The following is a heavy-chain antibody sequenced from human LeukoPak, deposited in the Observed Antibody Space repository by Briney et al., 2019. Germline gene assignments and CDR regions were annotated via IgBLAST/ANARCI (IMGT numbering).Heavy chain of an antibody. J-gene: IGHJ4*02. D-gene: IGHD5-24*01. CDR1: GYTFTDYY. CDR2: ITTHSGGT. V-gene: IGHV1-2*02. CDR3: ARRGAGYNFHY. Sequence: GASVKVSCKASGYTFTDYYLHWVRQAPGQGLEWMGWITTHSGGTNYAQKFQGRVTMTRDTSISTAYMELSRLTSDDTAVYYCARRGAGYNFHYWGQGTLVTVSS.